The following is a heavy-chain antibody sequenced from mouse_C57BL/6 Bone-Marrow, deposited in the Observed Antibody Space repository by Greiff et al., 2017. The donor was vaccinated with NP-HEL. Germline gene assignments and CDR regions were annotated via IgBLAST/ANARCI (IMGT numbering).Heavy chain of an antibody. Sequence: EVQLQQSGPELVKPGASVKMSCKASGYTFTDYNMNWVKQSHGKSLEWIGKINPNNGGTSYNQKFKGKATLTVNKSSSTAYMELRSVTSEDSAVYYCASYFDVWGTGTTVTVSS. CDR1: GYTFTDYN. CDR3: ASYFDV. J-gene: IGHJ1*03. V-gene: IGHV1-22*01. CDR2: INPNNGGT.